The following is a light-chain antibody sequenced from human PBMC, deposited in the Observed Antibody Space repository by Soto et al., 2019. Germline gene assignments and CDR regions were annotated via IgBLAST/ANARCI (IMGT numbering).Light chain of an antibody. CDR1: QSVSSN. CDR3: QQYNNWPPIT. V-gene: IGKV3D-15*01. J-gene: IGKJ5*01. Sequence: EIVLPQSPATLSVSPVEIATLSCRASQSVSSNLAWYQQKPGQAPRLLIYGASNRATGIPARFSGSGSGTEFTLTVSSLQSEDFAVYYCQQYNNWPPITFGQGTRLEI. CDR2: GAS.